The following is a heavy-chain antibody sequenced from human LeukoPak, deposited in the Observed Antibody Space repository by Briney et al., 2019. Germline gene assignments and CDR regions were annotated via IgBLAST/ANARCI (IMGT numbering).Heavy chain of an antibody. J-gene: IGHJ4*02. CDR1: GFTFSSYA. CDR3: ARGDYDILTGYDY. Sequence: GRSLRLSCAASGFTFSSYAMHWVRQAPGKGLEWVAVISYDGSNKYYADSVKGRFTISRDNSKNTLYLQMNSLRAEDTAVYYCARGDYDILTGYDYWGQGTLVTASS. CDR2: ISYDGSNK. V-gene: IGHV3-30-3*01. D-gene: IGHD3-9*01.